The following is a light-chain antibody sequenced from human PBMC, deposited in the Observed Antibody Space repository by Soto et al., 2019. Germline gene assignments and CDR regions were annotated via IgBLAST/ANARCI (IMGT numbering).Light chain of an antibody. V-gene: IGKV3-15*01. CDR1: QSLDSK. Sequence: EIVMTESPATLSVSPGERATLSCRASQSLDSKLAWFQQKPGQAPRLLIYDTSTRATSIPARFSGSGSGTEFTLTISSLQSEDFAVYYCQQYNDWLWTFGQGTKVDIK. CDR3: QQYNDWLWT. CDR2: DTS. J-gene: IGKJ1*01.